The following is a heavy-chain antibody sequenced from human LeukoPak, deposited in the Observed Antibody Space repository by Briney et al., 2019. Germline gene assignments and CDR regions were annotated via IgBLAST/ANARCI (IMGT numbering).Heavy chain of an antibody. V-gene: IGHV3-66*01. J-gene: IGHJ6*02. CDR2: IYSGGST. D-gene: IGHD6-6*01. CDR3: ARDSSSSLGGYGMDV. Sequence: GGSLRLSCAASGFTVSSNYMSWVRQAPGKGLEWVSVIYSGGSTYYADSVKGRFTISRDNSKNTLYLQMNSLRAEDTAVYYCARDSSSSLGGYGMDVWGQGTTVTASS. CDR1: GFTVSSNY.